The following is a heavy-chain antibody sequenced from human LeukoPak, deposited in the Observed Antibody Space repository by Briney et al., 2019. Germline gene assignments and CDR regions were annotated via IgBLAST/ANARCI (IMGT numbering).Heavy chain of an antibody. CDR2: IRYDGSNK. J-gene: IGHJ4*02. CDR1: GFTFSSYA. Sequence: PGGSLRLSCAASGFTFSSYAMHWVRQAPGKGLEWVAFIRYDGSNKYYADSVKGRFTISRDNSKNTLYLQMNSLRAEDTAVYYCAKDLEDATAWDYFDYWGQGTLVTVSS. V-gene: IGHV3-30*02. D-gene: IGHD4-17*01. CDR3: AKDLEDATAWDYFDY.